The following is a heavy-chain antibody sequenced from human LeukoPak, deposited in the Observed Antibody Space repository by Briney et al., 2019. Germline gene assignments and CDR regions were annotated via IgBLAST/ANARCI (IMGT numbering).Heavy chain of an antibody. J-gene: IGHJ5*02. CDR3: ASSDVWDIVVVVAAT. CDR1: GGSFSGFY. Sequence: SETLSLTCAVYGGSFSGFYWSWIRQPPGKGLEWIGEINHSGRTNYNPSLKSRVTISVDASKNQFSLKLSSVTAADTAVYYCASSDVWDIVVVVAATWGQGTLVTVSS. D-gene: IGHD2-15*01. V-gene: IGHV4-34*01. CDR2: INHSGRT.